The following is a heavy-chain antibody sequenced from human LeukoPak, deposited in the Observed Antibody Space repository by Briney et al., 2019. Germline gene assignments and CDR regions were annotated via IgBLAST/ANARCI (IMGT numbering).Heavy chain of an antibody. D-gene: IGHD5-12*01. Sequence: PGGSLRLSCAASGFIFSSYWMNWVRQAPGKGLEWVANIKPDGSQIYYVDSVKGRFTISRDNAKNSLYLQMNSLRAEDTAVYYCASGRGSSSWGQGTLVTVSS. V-gene: IGHV3-7*01. CDR1: GFIFSSYW. CDR2: IKPDGSQI. CDR3: ASGRGSSS. J-gene: IGHJ5*02.